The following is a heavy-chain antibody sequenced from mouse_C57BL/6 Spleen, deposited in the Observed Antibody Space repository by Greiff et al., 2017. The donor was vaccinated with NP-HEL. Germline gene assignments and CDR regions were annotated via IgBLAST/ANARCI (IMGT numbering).Heavy chain of an antibody. CDR2: IWSGGSK. J-gene: IGHJ4*01. D-gene: IGHD2-5*01. CDR3: ASSNYDAMDY. V-gene: IGHV2-2*01. CDR1: GFSLTSYG. Sequence: QVQLQQSGPGLVQPSQSLSITCTVSGFSLTSYGVHWVRQSPGKGLEGLGVIWSGGSKDYNAAFISRLSISKDNSKSQVFFKMNSLQADDTAIYYWASSNYDAMDYWGQGTSVTVSS.